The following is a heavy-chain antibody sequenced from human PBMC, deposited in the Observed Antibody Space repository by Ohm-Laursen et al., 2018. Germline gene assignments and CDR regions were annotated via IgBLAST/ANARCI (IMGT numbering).Heavy chain of an antibody. V-gene: IGHV4-59*01. J-gene: IGHJ6*02. CDR1: GGSFSGYY. Sequence: SETLSLTCPVYGGSFSGYYWSWIRQPPGKGLEWIGYIYYSGSTNYNPSLKSRVTISVDTSKNQFSLKLSSVTAADTAVYYCARDSAYYYDSSGYYEAYYYYGMDVWGQGTTVTVSS. D-gene: IGHD3-22*01. CDR3: ARDSAYYYDSSGYYEAYYYYGMDV. CDR2: IYYSGST.